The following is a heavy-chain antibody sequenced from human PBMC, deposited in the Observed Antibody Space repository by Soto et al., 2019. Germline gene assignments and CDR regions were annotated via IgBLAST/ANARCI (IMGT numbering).Heavy chain of an antibody. CDR2: ISGSGGST. CDR1: GFTFSSYA. Sequence: GGSLRLSCAASGFTFSSYAMSWVRQAPGKGLEWVSAISGSGGSTYYADSVKGRFTISRDNSKNTPYLQMNSLRPEDPAVYYCAQDQAFSATVTPYYCYYGMDVWGQGTTVTVSS. CDR3: AQDQAFSATVTPYYCYYGMDV. J-gene: IGHJ6*02. D-gene: IGHD4-17*01. V-gene: IGHV3-23*01.